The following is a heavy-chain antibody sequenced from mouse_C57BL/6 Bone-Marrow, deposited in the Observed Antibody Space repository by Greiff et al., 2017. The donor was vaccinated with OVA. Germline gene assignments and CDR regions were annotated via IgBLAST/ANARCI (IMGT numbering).Heavy chain of an antibody. CDR1: GFSFNTYA. CDR2: IRSKSNNYAT. V-gene: IGHV10-1*01. J-gene: IGHJ3*01. CDR3: VRQGTRDLGWFAY. D-gene: IGHD3-3*01. Sequence: EVQLVESGGGLVQPKGSLKLSCAASGFSFNTYAMNWVRQAPGKGLEWVARIRSKSNNYATYYADSVKDRFTISRDDSESMLYLQMNNLKTEDTAMYYCVRQGTRDLGWFAYWGQGTLVTVSA.